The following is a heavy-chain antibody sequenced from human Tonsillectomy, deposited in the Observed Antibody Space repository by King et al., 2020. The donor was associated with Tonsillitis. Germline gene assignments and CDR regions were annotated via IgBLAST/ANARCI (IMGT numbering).Heavy chain of an antibody. Sequence: TLKESGLTQVDPTQTLTLTCTFSGFSLTTSGVGVAWIRQPPGKALEWLGIIYWDDDIRYSPSLKDRRTITKDTPKNQVVLTMTNIDPVDTATYYCAHTPITGTGTCWGQGTLVTVSS. CDR3: AHTPITGTGTC. CDR1: GFSLTTSGVG. CDR2: IYWDDDI. V-gene: IGHV2-5*02. J-gene: IGHJ4*02. D-gene: IGHD1-7*01.